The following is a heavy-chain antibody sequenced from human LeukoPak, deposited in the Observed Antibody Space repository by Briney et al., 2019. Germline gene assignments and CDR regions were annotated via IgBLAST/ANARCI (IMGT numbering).Heavy chain of an antibody. V-gene: IGHV1-2*02. CDR3: ARGREVATGTTSLGDY. CDR1: GYTFTGYY. Sequence: ASVKVSCKASGYTFTGYYMHWVRQAPGQGLEWMGWINPNSGGTNYAQNFQGRVTMTRDTSISTAYMELSRLSSDDTALYYCARGREVATGTTSLGDYWGQGTLVTVSS. J-gene: IGHJ4*02. D-gene: IGHD4-17*01. CDR2: INPNSGGT.